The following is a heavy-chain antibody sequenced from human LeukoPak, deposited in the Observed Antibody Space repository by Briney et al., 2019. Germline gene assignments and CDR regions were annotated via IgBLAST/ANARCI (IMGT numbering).Heavy chain of an antibody. CDR3: ARGKELFDY. CDR1: GGSISSYY. D-gene: IGHD1-26*01. Sequence: PSETLSLTCTVSGGSISSYYGSWIRQPPGNGLEWIGYIYYSGSTNYNPSLKSRVTISVDTSKNQFSLKLSSVTAADTAVYYCARGKELFDYWGQGTLVTVSS. J-gene: IGHJ4*02. V-gene: IGHV4-59*01. CDR2: IYYSGST.